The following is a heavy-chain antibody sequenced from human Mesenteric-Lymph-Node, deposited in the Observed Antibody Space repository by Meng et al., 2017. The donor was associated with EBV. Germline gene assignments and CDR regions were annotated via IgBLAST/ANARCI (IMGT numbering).Heavy chain of an antibody. Sequence: QFTLKESGPTLGIPTXTLTLTCTFSGFSLSTTGVGVGWSRQPPGKALEWLAHIYWDDSARYTPSLRSRLAISKDTSKNQVVLTMTNMDPVDTATYYCAHRRGRFDSWGQGTLVTVSS. CDR1: GFSLSTTGVG. CDR3: AHRRGRFDS. J-gene: IGHJ4*02. CDR2: IYWDDSA. V-gene: IGHV2-5*02.